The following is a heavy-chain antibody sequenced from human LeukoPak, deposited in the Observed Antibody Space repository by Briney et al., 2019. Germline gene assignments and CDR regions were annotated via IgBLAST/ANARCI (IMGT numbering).Heavy chain of an antibody. CDR2: IYPRDSDT. D-gene: IGHD6-13*01. J-gene: IGHJ4*02. V-gene: IGHV5-51*01. Sequence: GESLKISCKVSGDSFTNYWIGWVRQMPGKGLEWMGIIYPRDSDTRYSPSFQGQVSISADKSISTAYLRWSSLQASDTAMYYCARRRSMTTAGHFDYWGQGTLVTVSS. CDR1: GDSFTNYW. CDR3: ARRRSMTTAGHFDY.